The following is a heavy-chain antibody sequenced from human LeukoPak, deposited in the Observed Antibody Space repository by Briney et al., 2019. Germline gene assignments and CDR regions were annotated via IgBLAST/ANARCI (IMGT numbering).Heavy chain of an antibody. D-gene: IGHD2-2*01. CDR3: ARVYCSSTSCYAEAFDY. J-gene: IGHJ4*02. Sequence: SETLSLTCTVSGDSISSGNYYWSWIRQPAGKGLEWIGRIYTSGSTNYNPSLKSRVTISVDTSKNQFSLKLSSVTAADTAVYYCARVYCSSTSCYAEAFDYWGQGTLVTVSS. CDR1: GDSISSGNYY. CDR2: IYTSGST. V-gene: IGHV4-61*02.